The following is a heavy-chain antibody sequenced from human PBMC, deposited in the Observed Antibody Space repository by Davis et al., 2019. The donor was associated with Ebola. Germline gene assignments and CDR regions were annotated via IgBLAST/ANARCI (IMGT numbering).Heavy chain of an antibody. CDR3: AREKRFSYYYGMDV. J-gene: IGHJ6*02. CDR1: GFTFSNAW. V-gene: IGHV3-21*01. Sequence: GGSLRLSCAASGFTFSNAWMNWVRQAPGKGLEWVSSISSSSSYIYYADSVKGRFTISRDNSKNTLHLQRNSLRAGDTAVYYCAREKRFSYYYGMDVWGQGTTVTVSS. CDR2: ISSSSSYI. D-gene: IGHD3-3*01.